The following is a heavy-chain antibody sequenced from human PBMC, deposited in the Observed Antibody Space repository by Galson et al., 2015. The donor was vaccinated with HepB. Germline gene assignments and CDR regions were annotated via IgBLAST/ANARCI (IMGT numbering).Heavy chain of an antibody. Sequence: SVKVSCKVSGYTLTELSMHWVRQAPGKGLEWMGGFDPEDGETIYAQKFQGRVTMTEDTSTDTAYMELSSLRSEDTAVYYCATAPRGYSYGHFDYWGQGTLVTVSS. CDR1: GYTLTELS. D-gene: IGHD5-18*01. CDR2: FDPEDGET. V-gene: IGHV1-24*01. J-gene: IGHJ4*02. CDR3: ATAPRGYSYGHFDY.